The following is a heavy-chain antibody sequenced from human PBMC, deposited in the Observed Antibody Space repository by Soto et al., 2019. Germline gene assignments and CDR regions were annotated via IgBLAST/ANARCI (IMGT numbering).Heavy chain of an antibody. Sequence: QLQLQESGSGLVKPSQTLSLTCAVSGGSISSGPFSWSWIRQLPGKGLEWIGYIYQNGNSYYNPSLEGRVTMSVDTSKNQFSLKLNSVTAADPAVYYCAREEQYGSYGLDVWGQGTTVTVSS. CDR3: AREEQYGSYGLDV. CDR2: IYQNGNS. CDR1: GGSISSGPFS. V-gene: IGHV4-30-2*01. J-gene: IGHJ6*02. D-gene: IGHD3-10*01.